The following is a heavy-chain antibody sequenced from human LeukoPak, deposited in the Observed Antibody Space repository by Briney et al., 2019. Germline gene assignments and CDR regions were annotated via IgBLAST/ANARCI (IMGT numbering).Heavy chain of an antibody. Sequence: RGSLRLSCAASGHSFSSYEMNWVRQAPGKGLEWVSYIGSSGSTVYYADSVKGRFTISRDNAKNSLYLQMNSLRDEDTAVYYCARDTLVYADSPDAFDIWGQGTMVTVSS. CDR1: GHSFSSYE. D-gene: IGHD4-17*01. CDR2: IGSSGSTV. CDR3: ARDTLVYADSPDAFDI. V-gene: IGHV3-48*03. J-gene: IGHJ3*02.